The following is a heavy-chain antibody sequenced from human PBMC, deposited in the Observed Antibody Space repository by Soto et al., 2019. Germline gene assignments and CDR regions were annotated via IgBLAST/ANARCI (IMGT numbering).Heavy chain of an antibody. Sequence: QVQLVQSGAEVKRPGASVKVSCKASGYTFTDTFIHWLRQTPGQRPEWMGWINPNNGGTHCARNFQGRVTLTRDTSITTAYMELVGLESDDSAFYFCARALPRTVLGFDYWGQGTLVTVSS. J-gene: IGHJ4*02. V-gene: IGHV1-2*02. CDR2: INPNNGGT. CDR1: GYTFTDTF. D-gene: IGHD1-1*01. CDR3: ARALPRTVLGFDY.